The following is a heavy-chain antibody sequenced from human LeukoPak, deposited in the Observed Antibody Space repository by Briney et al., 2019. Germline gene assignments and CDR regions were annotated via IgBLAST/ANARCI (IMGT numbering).Heavy chain of an antibody. CDR3: ARRTGRLRGYDY. Sequence: SETLSLTCTVSGGSISSYYWSWLRQPPGKGLEWIGYIYYSGSTNYNPSLKSRVTISVDTSKNQFSLKLSSVTAADTAVYYCARRTGRLRGYDYWGQGTLVTVSS. CDR1: GGSISSYY. D-gene: IGHD3-10*01. J-gene: IGHJ4*02. V-gene: IGHV4-59*01. CDR2: IYYSGST.